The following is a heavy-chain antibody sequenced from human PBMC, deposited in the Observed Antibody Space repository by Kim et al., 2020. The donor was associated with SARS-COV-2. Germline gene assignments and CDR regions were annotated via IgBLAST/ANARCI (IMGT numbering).Heavy chain of an antibody. D-gene: IGHD3-10*01. CDR2: INHSGST. Sequence: SETLSLTCAVYGGSFSGYYWSWIRQPPGKGLEWIGEINHSGSTNYNPSLKSRVTISVDTSKNQFSLKLSSVTAADTAVYYCARGRATMVRGVIGSWFDPWGQGTLVTVSS. V-gene: IGHV4-34*01. CDR3: ARGRATMVRGVIGSWFDP. J-gene: IGHJ5*02. CDR1: GGSFSGYY.